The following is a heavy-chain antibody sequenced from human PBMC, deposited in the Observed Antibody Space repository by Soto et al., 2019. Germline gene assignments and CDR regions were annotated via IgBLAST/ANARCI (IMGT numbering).Heavy chain of an antibody. CDR2: IFYTGTT. CDR1: GASISGSTYY. J-gene: IGHJ4*02. CDR3: ARHDYGDGFAY. V-gene: IGHV4-39*01. Sequence: QLQLQESGPRLVKPSETLSLTCTVSGASISGSTYYWGWIRQPPGKGLEWIGTIFYTGTTHFNPSLQSRVTLSVDTSKNQFSLNLTSVTAADTAVYYCARHDYGDGFAYWGQGTLVTVSS. D-gene: IGHD4-17*01.